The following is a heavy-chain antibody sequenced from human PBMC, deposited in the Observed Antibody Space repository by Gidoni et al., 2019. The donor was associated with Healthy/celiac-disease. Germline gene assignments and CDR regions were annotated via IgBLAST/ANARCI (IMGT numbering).Heavy chain of an antibody. D-gene: IGHD3-16*01. V-gene: IGHV1-3*01. CDR2: INAGNGNT. Sequence: QVQLVQSGAEVKKPGASVKVSCKASGYTFTSYAMHWVRQAPGQRLEWMGWINAGNGNTKYSQKFQGRVTITRDTSASTAYMERSSLRSEDTAVYYCARRPRGLWAIFDYWGQGTLVTVSS. J-gene: IGHJ4*02. CDR3: ARRPRGLWAIFDY. CDR1: GYTFTSYA.